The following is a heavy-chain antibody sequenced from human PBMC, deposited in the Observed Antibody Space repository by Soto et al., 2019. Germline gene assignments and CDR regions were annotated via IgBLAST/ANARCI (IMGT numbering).Heavy chain of an antibody. CDR1: CGSFNMGAYY. D-gene: IGHD6-13*01. CDR3: ARVSATGTRWFGP. V-gene: IGHV4-31*03. CDR2: LSYRGTT. Sequence: LXLTFTVACGSFNMGAYYWGWIRRHPGKGLEWIGYLSYRGTTYYSPSLKSRLTMSLDTSKNQFSLKLNSVTAADTAVYYCARVSATGTRWFGPWGPGTLVTVSS. J-gene: IGHJ5*02.